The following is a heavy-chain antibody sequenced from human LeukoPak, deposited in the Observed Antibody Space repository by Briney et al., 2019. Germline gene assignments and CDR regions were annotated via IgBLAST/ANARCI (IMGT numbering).Heavy chain of an antibody. Sequence: PGGSLRLSCAASGFTFSGYAMSWVRQAPGRRLEWVSAISGRDGRTYYTDSVKGRFTIPRDNSRDTLYLQMNSLRAEDTAVYYCSTSPSFGSSWYQFNYWGQGTLVTVSS. D-gene: IGHD6-13*01. J-gene: IGHJ4*02. CDR1: GFTFSGYA. CDR2: ISGRDGRT. CDR3: STSPSFGSSWYQFNY. V-gene: IGHV3-23*01.